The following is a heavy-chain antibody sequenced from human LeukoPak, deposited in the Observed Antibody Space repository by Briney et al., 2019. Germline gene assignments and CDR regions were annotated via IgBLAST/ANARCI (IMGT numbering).Heavy chain of an antibody. CDR1: GGSVSSGSYY. Sequence: SETLSLTCTVSGGSVSSGSYYWSWIRQPPGKGLEWIGYLYYSGSTNYNPSLKSRVTISVDTSKNQFSLKLSSVTAADTAVYYCARGGRFEPYFDYWGQGTLVTVSS. V-gene: IGHV4-61*01. CDR2: LYYSGST. CDR3: ARGGRFEPYFDY. D-gene: IGHD1-26*01. J-gene: IGHJ4*02.